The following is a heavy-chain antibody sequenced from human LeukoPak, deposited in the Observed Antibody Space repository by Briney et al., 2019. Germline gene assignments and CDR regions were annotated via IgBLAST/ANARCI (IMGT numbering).Heavy chain of an antibody. D-gene: IGHD3-9*01. J-gene: IGHJ4*02. V-gene: IGHV3-30*18. CDR2: ISYDGSNK. Sequence: GGSLRLSCAASGFTFSSYGMHWVRQAPGKGLEWVAVISYDGSNKYYADSVKGRFTVSRDNSKNTLYLQMNSLRAEDTAVYYCAKALSVFSEFDFWGQGTLVTVSS. CDR1: GFTFSSYG. CDR3: AKALSVFSEFDF.